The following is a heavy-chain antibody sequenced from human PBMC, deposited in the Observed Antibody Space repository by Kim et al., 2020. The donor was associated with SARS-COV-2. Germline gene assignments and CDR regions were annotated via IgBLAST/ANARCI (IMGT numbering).Heavy chain of an antibody. Sequence: SETLSLTCTVSGISLNNFYWSWIRQPPGKGLEWIGHIHYRGNTYYSPSLKSRVIISTDTSKNQVSLKLTSVTAADTAVYFCARTSSVLTWPLFDYWGQG. CDR1: GISLNNFY. J-gene: IGHJ4*02. V-gene: IGHV4-59*13. CDR2: IHYRGNT. CDR3: ARTSSVLTWPLFDY.